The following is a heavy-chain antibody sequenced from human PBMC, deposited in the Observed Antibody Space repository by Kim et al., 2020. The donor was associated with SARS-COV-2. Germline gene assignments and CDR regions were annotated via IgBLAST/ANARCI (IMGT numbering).Heavy chain of an antibody. D-gene: IGHD2-2*01. CDR2: ISSSSSYI. J-gene: IGHJ6*03. CDR1: GFTFSSYS. V-gene: IGHV3-21*01. CDR3: ARKRLVVPARPYYYYMDV. Sequence: GGSLRLSCAASGFTFSSYSMNWVRQAPGKGLEWVSSISSSSSYIYYADSVKGRFTISRDNAKNSLYLQMNSLRAEDTAVYYCARKRLVVPARPYYYYMDVWGKGTTVTVSS.